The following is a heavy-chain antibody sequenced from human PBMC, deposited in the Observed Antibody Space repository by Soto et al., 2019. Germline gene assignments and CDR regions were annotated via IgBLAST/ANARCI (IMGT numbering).Heavy chain of an antibody. CDR2: IYYSGTT. CDR1: GYSISSSNW. Sequence: QVQLQESGPGLVKPSDTLSLTCAVSGYSISSSNWWGWIRQPPGKGLEWIGYIYYSGTTYYNPSLKXRXTXSXXTSKNQGALTLTSVTAVDAAVYYCARREIQGPIDYWGQGTLVTVSS. J-gene: IGHJ4*02. CDR3: ARREIQGPIDY. V-gene: IGHV4-28*01. D-gene: IGHD1-26*01.